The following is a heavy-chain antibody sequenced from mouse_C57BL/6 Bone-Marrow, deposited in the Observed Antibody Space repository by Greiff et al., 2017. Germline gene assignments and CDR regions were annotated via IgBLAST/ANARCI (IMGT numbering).Heavy chain of an antibody. V-gene: IGHV1-81*01. CDR1: GYTFTSYG. Sequence: QVQLKESGAELARPGASVKLSCKASGYTFTSYGISWLKQRTGQGLEWIDEIYPRSGNIYYNEKFKGKATLTGDKSSSTAYMELRSLTSEDSAVYFCARRAVSYDYDGGAWFAYWGQVTLVTVSA. D-gene: IGHD2-4*01. J-gene: IGHJ3*01. CDR3: ARRAVSYDYDGGAWFAY. CDR2: IYPRSGNI.